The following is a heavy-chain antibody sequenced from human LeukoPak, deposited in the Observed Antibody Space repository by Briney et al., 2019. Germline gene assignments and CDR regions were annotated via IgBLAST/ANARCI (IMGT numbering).Heavy chain of an antibody. D-gene: IGHD6-19*01. Sequence: GGSLRLSCAAPGFTFSDYYMSWIRQAPGKGLEWVSYISSSSSYTNYADSVKGRFTISRDNAKNSLYLQMNSLRAEDTAVYYCARGLYSSGWYGWDYWGQGTLVTVSS. CDR3: ARGLYSSGWYGWDY. CDR1: GFTFSDYY. J-gene: IGHJ4*02. V-gene: IGHV3-11*06. CDR2: ISSSSSYT.